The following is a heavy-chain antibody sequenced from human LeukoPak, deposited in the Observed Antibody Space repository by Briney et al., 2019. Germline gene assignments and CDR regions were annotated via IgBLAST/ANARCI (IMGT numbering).Heavy chain of an antibody. V-gene: IGHV4-34*01. D-gene: IGHD2-15*01. J-gene: IGHJ4*02. CDR3: VREILYCSGGSCYRGPFDN. Sequence: SETLSLTCAVYGGSFSGYYWSWIRQPPGKGLEWIGEINHSGSTNYNPSLKSRVTISVDTSKNQFSLKPNSVTAADTAVYYCVREILYCSGGSCYRGPFDNWGQGTLVTVSA. CDR2: INHSGST. CDR1: GGSFSGYY.